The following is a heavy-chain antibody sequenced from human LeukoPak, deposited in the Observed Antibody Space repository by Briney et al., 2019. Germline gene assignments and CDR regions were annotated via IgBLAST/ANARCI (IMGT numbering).Heavy chain of an antibody. V-gene: IGHV1-18*01. CDR2: ISAYNGNT. CDR1: GYTFTSYS. D-gene: IGHD3-10*01. CDR3: ARDVRVKLLWFGELLYPDY. Sequence: ASVKVSCKASGYTFTSYSISWVRQAPGQGLEWMGWISAYNGNTNYAQKLQGRVTMTTDTSTSTAYMELRSLRSDDTAVYYCARDVRVKLLWFGELLYPDYWGQGTLVTVSS. J-gene: IGHJ4*02.